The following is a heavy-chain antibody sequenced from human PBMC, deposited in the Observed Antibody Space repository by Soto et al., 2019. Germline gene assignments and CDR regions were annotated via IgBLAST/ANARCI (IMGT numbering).Heavy chain of an antibody. V-gene: IGHV1-18*01. CDR2: ISAYNGNT. D-gene: IGHD3-22*01. CDR1: GYTFTSYG. Sequence: ASVKVSCKASGYTFTSYGISWVRQAPGQGLEWMGWISAYNGNTNYAQKLQGRVTMTTDTSTSTAYMELRSLRSDDTAVYYCARSVLDIYYDRRPFDYWGQGTLVTVSS. CDR3: ARSVLDIYYDRRPFDY. J-gene: IGHJ4*02.